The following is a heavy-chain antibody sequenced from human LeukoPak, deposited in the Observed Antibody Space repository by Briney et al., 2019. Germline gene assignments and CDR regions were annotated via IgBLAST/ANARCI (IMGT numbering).Heavy chain of an antibody. D-gene: IGHD1-26*01. J-gene: IGHJ3*02. V-gene: IGHV4-59*01. CDR3: ARDGYSGSKTAFDI. CDR1: GGSISSYY. Sequence: SETLSLTCTVSGGSISSYYWSWIRQPPGKGLEWIGYIYYSGSTNYNPSLKSRVTISVDTSKNQFSLKLSSVTAADTAVYYCARDGYSGSKTAFDIWGQGTMVTVS. CDR2: IYYSGST.